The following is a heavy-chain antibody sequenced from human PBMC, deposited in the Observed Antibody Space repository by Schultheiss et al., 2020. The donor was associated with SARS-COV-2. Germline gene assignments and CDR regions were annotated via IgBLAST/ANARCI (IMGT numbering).Heavy chain of an antibody. Sequence: SGPTLVKPTQTLTLTCTFSGFSLSTTGVGVGWIRQPPGKALEWLALIYWNDDFRYSPSLKSRLTISKDSSKSQVVLTMTNMDPEDTATYYCARINRFLEWLPSGWFDRWGQGTLVTVSS. V-gene: IGHV2-5*01. J-gene: IGHJ5*02. CDR3: ARINRFLEWLPSGWFDR. CDR1: GFSLSTTGVG. CDR2: IYWNDDF. D-gene: IGHD3-3*01.